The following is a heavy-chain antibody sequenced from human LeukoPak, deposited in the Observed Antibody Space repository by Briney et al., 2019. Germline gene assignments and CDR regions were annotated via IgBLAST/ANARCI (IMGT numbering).Heavy chain of an antibody. V-gene: IGHV4-59*08. CDR1: GXSISSYY. CDR3: ARSAIDAFDI. J-gene: IGHJ3*02. Sequence: PSETLSLTWTVSGXSISSYYRSWIRQPPGKGLEYIGYIYNSGSTNYNPSLKSRVSISVDTSKNQFSLKLSSVTAADTAVYYCARSAIDAFDIWGQGTMVTVSS. D-gene: IGHD6-25*01. CDR2: IYNSGST.